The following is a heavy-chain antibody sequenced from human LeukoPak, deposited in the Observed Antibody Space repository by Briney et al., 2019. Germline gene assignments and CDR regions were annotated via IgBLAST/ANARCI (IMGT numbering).Heavy chain of an antibody. CDR2: ISSYNGNT. CDR3: ARDPRDYYDSSGYPPLAY. Sequence: ASVKVSCKASGYTFTSYGINWVRQAPGQGLEGMGWISSYNGNTNYAQKLQGRVTMTTDTSTSTAYMELRSLRSDDTAVYYCARDPRDYYDSSGYPPLAYWGQGTLVTVSS. V-gene: IGHV1-18*01. J-gene: IGHJ4*02. D-gene: IGHD3-22*01. CDR1: GYTFTSYG.